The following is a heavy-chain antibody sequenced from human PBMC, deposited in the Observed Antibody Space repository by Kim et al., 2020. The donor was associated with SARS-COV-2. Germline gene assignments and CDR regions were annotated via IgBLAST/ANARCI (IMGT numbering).Heavy chain of an antibody. Sequence: GGSLRLSCAASGFTFSSYAMHWVRQAPGKGLEWVAVISYDGSNKYYADSVKGRFTISRDNSKNTLYLQMNSLRAEDTAVYYCARDSVSSSWYSEGLYWGQGTLVTVSS. CDR3: ARDSVSSSWYSEGLY. CDR1: GFTFSSYA. J-gene: IGHJ4*02. D-gene: IGHD6-13*01. CDR2: ISYDGSNK. V-gene: IGHV3-30*04.